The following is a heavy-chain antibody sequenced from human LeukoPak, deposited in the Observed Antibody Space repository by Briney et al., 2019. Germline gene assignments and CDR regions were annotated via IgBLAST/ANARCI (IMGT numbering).Heavy chain of an antibody. CDR3: ARDQSYGSGSYQSPY. Sequence: ASVKVSCKASGYTFTVYYMHWVRQAPGQGLEWMGWINPNSGGTNYAQKFQGRVTMTRDTSISTAYMELSRLRSDDTAVYYCARDQSYGSGSYQSPYWGQGTLVTVSS. CDR2: INPNSGGT. D-gene: IGHD3-10*01. CDR1: GYTFTVYY. J-gene: IGHJ4*02. V-gene: IGHV1-2*02.